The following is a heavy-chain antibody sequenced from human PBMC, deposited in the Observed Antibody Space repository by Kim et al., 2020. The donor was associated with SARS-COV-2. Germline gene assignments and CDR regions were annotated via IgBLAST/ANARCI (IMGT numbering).Heavy chain of an antibody. Sequence: GGSLRLSCAASGFTVSSSFMSWVRQAPGKGLEWVSVIYSGGNTFYADSVKGRFIISRDNSKNTLFLQMNSLRAGDTAVYYCARDRPNYYMDIWGKGTTVTVSS. J-gene: IGHJ6*03. V-gene: IGHV3-66*01. CDR3: ARDRPNYYMDI. CDR1: GFTVSSSF. CDR2: IYSGGNT.